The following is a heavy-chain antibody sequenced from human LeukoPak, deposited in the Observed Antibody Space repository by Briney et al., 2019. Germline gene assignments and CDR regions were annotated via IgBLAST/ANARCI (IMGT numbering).Heavy chain of an antibody. Sequence: GGSLRLSCAASGFTSSTHSISSVRQAPGKGLEWVSLISGGAGSTYYAASVKGRFTISRDNSKNTLYLQMNSLRAEDTAVYYSEKEPQHCGRHLFSLLYFWGQGTLVTVSS. CDR3: EKEPQHCGRHLFSLLYF. D-gene: IGHD2-21*01. J-gene: IGHJ4*02. V-gene: IGHV3-23*01. CDR2: ISGGAGST. CDR1: GFTSSTHS.